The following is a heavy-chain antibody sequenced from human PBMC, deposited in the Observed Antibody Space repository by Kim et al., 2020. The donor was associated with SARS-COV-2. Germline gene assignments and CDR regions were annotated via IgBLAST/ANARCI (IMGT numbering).Heavy chain of an antibody. CDR1: GFTFSSYE. Sequence: GGSLRLSCAASGFTFSSYEMNWVRQAPGKGLEWVSYISSSGSTIFYADSVKGRFTISRDNAENSLYLQMNSLRAEDTAVYYCARDPLGLSNYGEGAFDYWGQGTLVTVSS. CDR2: ISSSGSTI. J-gene: IGHJ4*02. CDR3: ARDPLGLSNYGEGAFDY. V-gene: IGHV3-48*03. D-gene: IGHD3-10*01.